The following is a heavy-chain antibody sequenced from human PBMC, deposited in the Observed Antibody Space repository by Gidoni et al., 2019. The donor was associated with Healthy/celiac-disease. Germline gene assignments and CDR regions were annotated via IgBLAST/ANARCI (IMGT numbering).Heavy chain of an antibody. D-gene: IGHD3-3*01. CDR1: GFPFISHG. J-gene: IGHJ2*01. CDR3: ARDGFWSGSLYWYFDL. Sequence: QVQLVESGGCVVQPGRSRRLSCAASGFPFISHGMHWVRQAPGKGLEWVAVIWYDGSNKYYADSVKGRFTISRDNSKNTLYLQMNSLRAEDTAVYYCARDGFWSGSLYWYFDLWGRGTLVTVSS. V-gene: IGHV3-33*01. CDR2: IWYDGSNK.